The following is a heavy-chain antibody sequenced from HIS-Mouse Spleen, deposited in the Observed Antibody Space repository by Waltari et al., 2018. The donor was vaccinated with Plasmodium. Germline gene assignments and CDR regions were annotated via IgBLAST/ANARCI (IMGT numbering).Heavy chain of an antibody. Sequence: VQLVGSGGGVVQPGGSLSLSCAACGSHFRSYGVGWDRQAPGKGLEWLANIKEGGSEKYYMDFEKGRFTISRDNAKNTLYLQMNRLRAEDTAVYYCAGSWYWYFDLWGRGTLVTVSS. J-gene: IGHJ2*01. CDR3: AGSWYWYFDL. CDR1: GSHFRSYG. V-gene: IGHV3-7*01. D-gene: IGHD6-13*01. CDR2: IKEGGSEK.